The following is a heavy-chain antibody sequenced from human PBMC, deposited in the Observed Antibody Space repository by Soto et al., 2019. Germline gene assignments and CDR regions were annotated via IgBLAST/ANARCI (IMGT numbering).Heavy chain of an antibody. J-gene: IGHJ6*03. CDR3: SRGTYGDYAEYDYYYYMDV. V-gene: IGHV4-59*04. D-gene: IGHD4-17*01. CDR1: GGSISSYY. Sequence: PSETLSLTCTVSGGSISSYYWSWIRQPPGKGLEWIGYIYYSGSTYYNPSLKSRVTISVDTSKNQFSLKLSYVTAADTAVYFCSRGTYGDYAEYDYYYYMDVWGKGTTVTVSS. CDR2: IYYSGST.